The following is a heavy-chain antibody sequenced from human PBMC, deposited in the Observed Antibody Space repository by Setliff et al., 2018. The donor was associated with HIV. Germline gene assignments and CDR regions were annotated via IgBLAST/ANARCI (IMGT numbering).Heavy chain of an antibody. Sequence: ASVKVSCKASGYTFANYALYWVRQVPGRGLQWLGWINTNTVNPAAAQVFTGRYVFSFDISVSTAYLQITSLETEDTAMYFCARDSVMTVDRGGAGSAFDLWGQGTMVTVSS. CDR1: GYTFANYA. CDR3: ARDSVMTVDRGGAGSAFDL. V-gene: IGHV7-4-1*02. CDR2: INTNTVNP. D-gene: IGHD2-21*02. J-gene: IGHJ3*01.